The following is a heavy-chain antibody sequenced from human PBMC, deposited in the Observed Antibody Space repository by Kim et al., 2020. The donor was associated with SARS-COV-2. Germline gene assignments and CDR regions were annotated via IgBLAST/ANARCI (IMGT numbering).Heavy chain of an antibody. V-gene: IGHV1-8*01. D-gene: IGHD1-26*01. CDR1: GYTFTSYD. CDR3: ARGLKGELLRMGDYWFDP. J-gene: IGHJ5*02. Sequence: ASVKVSCKASGYTFTSYDINWVRQATGQGLEWMGWMNPNSGNTGYAQKFQGRVTMTRNTSISTAYMELSSLRSEDTAVYYCARGLKGELLRMGDYWFDPWGQGTLVTVSS. CDR2: MNPNSGNT.